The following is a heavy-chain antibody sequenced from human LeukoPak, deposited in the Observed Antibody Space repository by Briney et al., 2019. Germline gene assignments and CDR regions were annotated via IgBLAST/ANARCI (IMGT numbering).Heavy chain of an antibody. Sequence: PGGSLRLSCAASGFIFSSYWMHWVRQAPGKGLVWVARINTDGSTTSYSESVKGRFTISRDNAKNTLYVLMNSLRAEDTAVYYCVRDGIGGSYFYWGQGTLVTVSS. CDR2: INTDGSTT. D-gene: IGHD1-26*01. CDR3: VRDGIGGSYFY. CDR1: GFIFSSYW. J-gene: IGHJ4*02. V-gene: IGHV3-74*01.